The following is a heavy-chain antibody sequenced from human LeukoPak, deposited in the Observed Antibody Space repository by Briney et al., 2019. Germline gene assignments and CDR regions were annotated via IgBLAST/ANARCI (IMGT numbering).Heavy chain of an antibody. D-gene: IGHD6-13*01. J-gene: IGHJ4*02. CDR1: GYTFTGYY. CDR2: INPNSGGT. V-gene: IGHV1-2*02. CDR3: AREDIAAAVNFDY. Sequence: ASVKVSCKASGYTFTGYYMNWVRQAPGQGLEWMGWINPNSGGTNYAQKFQGRVTMTRDTSISTAYMELSRLRSDDTAVYYCAREDIAAAVNFDYWGQGTLVTVSS.